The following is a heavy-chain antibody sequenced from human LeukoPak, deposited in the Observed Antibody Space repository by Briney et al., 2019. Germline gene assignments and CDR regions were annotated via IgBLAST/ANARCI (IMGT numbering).Heavy chain of an antibody. J-gene: IGHJ6*03. Sequence: ASVKVSCKVSGYTLTELSMHWVRQAPGKGVEWMGGFDPEDGETIYAQKFQGRVTMTEDTSTDTAYMELGSLRFEDTAVYYCATLFPQAARDYYYMDVWGKGTTVTISS. D-gene: IGHD6-13*01. V-gene: IGHV1-24*01. CDR3: ATLFPQAARDYYYMDV. CDR1: GYTLTELS. CDR2: FDPEDGET.